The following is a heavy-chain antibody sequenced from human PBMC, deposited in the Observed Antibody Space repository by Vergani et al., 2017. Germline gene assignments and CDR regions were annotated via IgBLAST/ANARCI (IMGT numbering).Heavy chain of an antibody. CDR3: ARDRDYEYYYGMDV. V-gene: IGHV3-9*03. D-gene: IGHD4-17*01. CDR2: ISWNSNNK. J-gene: IGHJ6*02. CDR1: GFTFDDYT. Sequence: EVQLVESGGVVVQPGGSLRLSCAASGFTFDDYTMHWVRQAPGKGLEWVAGISWNSNNKGYAVSVKGRFTISRDNAKKSLYLQMDSLRVEDMASYFCARDRDYEYYYGMDVWGQGTAVIVS.